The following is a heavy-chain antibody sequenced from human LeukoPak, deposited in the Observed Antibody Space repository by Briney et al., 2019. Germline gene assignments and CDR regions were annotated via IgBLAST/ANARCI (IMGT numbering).Heavy chain of an antibody. J-gene: IGHJ4*02. V-gene: IGHV3-48*04. Sequence: GSLRLSCAASGFSFSSYSMKWVRQAPGKGLEWISYISSSASIIYYADSVKGRFTISRDNAKNSLYLQMNSLRAEDTAVYYCASQPRRYSSPVWFDFWGQGTLVTVSS. CDR1: GFSFSSYS. D-gene: IGHD5-18*01. CDR3: ASQPRRYSSPVWFDF. CDR2: ISSSASII.